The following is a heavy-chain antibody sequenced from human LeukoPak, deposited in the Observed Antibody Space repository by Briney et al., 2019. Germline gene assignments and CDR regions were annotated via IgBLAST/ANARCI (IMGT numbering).Heavy chain of an antibody. V-gene: IGHV3-21*01. CDR3: AKRSFDY. CDR2: INSNSKHI. D-gene: IGHD3-16*01. J-gene: IGHJ4*02. CDR1: GFTFSSYS. Sequence: GGSLRLSCAASGFTFSSYSINWVRQAPGKGLEWLSSINSNSKHIYYADSVKGRFTISRDNAKNSLYLQMNSLRAEDTAIYYCAKRSFDYWGQGTLVTVSS.